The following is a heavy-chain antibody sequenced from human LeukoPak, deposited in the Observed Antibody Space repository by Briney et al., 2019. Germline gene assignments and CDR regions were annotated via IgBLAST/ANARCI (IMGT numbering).Heavy chain of an antibody. D-gene: IGHD5-12*01. V-gene: IGHV4-59*02. CDR2: IYYSGST. J-gene: IGHJ4*02. CDR1: GGSVSSFY. Sequence: SETLSLTCIVSGGSVSSFYWSWIRQPPGKGLEWIGYIYYSGSTNYNPSLKSRVTISVDTSKNQFSLKLSSVTAADTAVYYCARWIGGYDYGLFDYWGQGTLVTVSS. CDR3: ARWIGGYDYGLFDY.